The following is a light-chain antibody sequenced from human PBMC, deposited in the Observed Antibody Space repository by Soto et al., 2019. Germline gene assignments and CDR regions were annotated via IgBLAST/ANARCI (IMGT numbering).Light chain of an antibody. CDR3: QQYDSSPVT. CDR2: GAS. Sequence: EIVLTQSPGTLSLSPGERATLSCRASQSVSSSYLAWYQQKPGQAPRLLIYGASSRATGIPDRFSGSGSGTDFTLTIRRLEPEDFAVYYCQQYDSSPVTFGQGPKVEI. CDR1: QSVSSSY. J-gene: IGKJ1*01. V-gene: IGKV3-20*01.